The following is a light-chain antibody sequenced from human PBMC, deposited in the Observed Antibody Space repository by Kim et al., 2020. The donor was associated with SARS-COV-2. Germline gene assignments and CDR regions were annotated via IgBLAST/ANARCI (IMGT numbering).Light chain of an antibody. CDR1: QDIGNY. J-gene: IGKJ1*01. CDR3: QEYQSYPWT. CDR2: GAS. V-gene: IGKV1-16*01. Sequence: DIQMTQSPSSLSASVGDTVTITCRASQDIGNYLSWFQQKPGKAPKSLIYGASTLHSGVPSRFSGSGSETDFTLTISSLHPEDFASYFCQEYQSYPWTFGQGTKVDIK.